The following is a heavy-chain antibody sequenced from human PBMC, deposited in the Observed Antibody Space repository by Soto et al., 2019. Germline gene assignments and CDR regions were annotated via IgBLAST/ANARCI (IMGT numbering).Heavy chain of an antibody. V-gene: IGHV1-69*13. CDR1: GGTFSSYA. J-gene: IGHJ6*02. CDR2: IIPIFGTA. Sequence: SVKVSCKASGGTFSSYAISWVRQAPGQGXEWMGGIIPIFGTANYAQKFQGRVTITADESTSTAYMELSSLRSEDTAVYYCAREVKLITIFGVVTPDYYYYGMDVWGQGTTVTVSS. CDR3: AREVKLITIFGVVTPDYYYYGMDV. D-gene: IGHD3-3*01.